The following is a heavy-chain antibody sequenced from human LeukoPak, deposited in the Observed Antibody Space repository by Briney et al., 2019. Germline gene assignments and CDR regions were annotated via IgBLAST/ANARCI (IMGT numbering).Heavy chain of an antibody. Sequence: PGGSLRLSCAASGFTFSSYWISWVRQAPGKGLEWVANIKQDGSEKYYVDSVKGRFTISRDNAKNSLYLQMNSLRAEDTAVYYCAREAPGWYSSSWFDYWGQGTLVTVSS. CDR1: GFTFSSYW. V-gene: IGHV3-7*03. J-gene: IGHJ4*02. D-gene: IGHD6-13*01. CDR3: AREAPGWYSSSWFDY. CDR2: IKQDGSEK.